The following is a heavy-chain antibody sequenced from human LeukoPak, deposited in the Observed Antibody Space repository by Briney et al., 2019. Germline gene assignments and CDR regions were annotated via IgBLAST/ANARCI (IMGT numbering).Heavy chain of an antibody. CDR2: ISSSRDTI. CDR1: GFTFSRYS. CDR3: ARGWSGSYPNYFDY. D-gene: IGHD1-26*01. V-gene: IGHV3-48*01. J-gene: IGHJ4*02. Sequence: GGSLRLSCAASGFTFSRYSMNWVRQAPGKGLEWVSYISSSRDTIYYADSVKGRFTISRDNAKNSLYLQMNSLRGEDTAVYYCARGWSGSYPNYFDYWGQGTLVTVSS.